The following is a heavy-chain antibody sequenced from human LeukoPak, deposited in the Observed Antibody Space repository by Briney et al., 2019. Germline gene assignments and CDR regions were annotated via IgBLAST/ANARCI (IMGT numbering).Heavy chain of an antibody. J-gene: IGHJ6*02. Sequence: PSETLSLTCTVSAGSISRGGYYWSWIRQHPGKGLEWIGYIYYSGSTYYNPSLKSRVTISVDTSKNQFSLKLSSVTAADTAVYYCARLVVLRGYGMDVWGQGTTVTVSS. CDR1: AGSISRGGYY. CDR2: IYYSGST. V-gene: IGHV4-31*03. CDR3: ARLVVLRGYGMDV. D-gene: IGHD2-21*01.